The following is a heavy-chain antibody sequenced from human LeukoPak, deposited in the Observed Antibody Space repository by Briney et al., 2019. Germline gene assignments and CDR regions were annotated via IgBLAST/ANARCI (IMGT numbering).Heavy chain of an antibody. D-gene: IGHD6-19*01. CDR1: GDSISSYY. CDR3: ARGGWYPESFQH. CDR2: IYYSGST. V-gene: IGHV4-59*13. Sequence: SETLSLTCTVSGDSISSYYWSWIRQPPGKGLEWIGYIYYSGSTNYNPSLKSRVTISVDTSKNQFSLKLNSVTAADTAVYYCARGGWYPESFQHWGQGALVTVSS. J-gene: IGHJ1*01.